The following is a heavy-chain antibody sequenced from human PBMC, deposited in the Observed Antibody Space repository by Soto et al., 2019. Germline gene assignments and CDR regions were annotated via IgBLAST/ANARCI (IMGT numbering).Heavy chain of an antibody. J-gene: IGHJ4*02. CDR2: ISYDGSNK. D-gene: IGHD6-19*01. CDR3: AKSLYSSGWYYFDY. CDR1: GFTFSSYG. Sequence: PGGSLRLSCAASGFTFSSYGMHWVRQAPGKGLEWVAVISYDGSNKYYADSVKGRFTISRDNSKNTLYLQMNSLRAEDTAVYYCAKSLYSSGWYYFDYWGQGTLVPSPQ. V-gene: IGHV3-30*18.